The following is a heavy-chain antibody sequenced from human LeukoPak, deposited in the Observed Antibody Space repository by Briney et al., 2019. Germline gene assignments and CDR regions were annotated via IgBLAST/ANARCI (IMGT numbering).Heavy chain of an antibody. CDR1: GYTFTGYY. Sequence: ASVQVSCKASGYTFTGYYMHWVRQAPGEGLESMGWINPNSGGTNYAQKFQGRVTMTRDTSISTAYMELSRLRSDDTAVYYCARIMMATTDYFDYWGQGTLVTVSS. CDR3: ARIMMATTDYFDY. D-gene: IGHD5-24*01. CDR2: INPNSGGT. J-gene: IGHJ4*02. V-gene: IGHV1-2*02.